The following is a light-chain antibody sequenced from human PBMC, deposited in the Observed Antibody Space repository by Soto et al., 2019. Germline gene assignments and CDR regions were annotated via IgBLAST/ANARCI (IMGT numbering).Light chain of an antibody. Sequence: DLQLTQFPSFLSASVGDRVTITCRASQGINDYLAWYQQKPGKAPKLLIYTASTLQSGVPSRFSGSGYGTEFTLAISSLQPEDFATFYCQQRHSYPITFGQGTRLEIK. CDR3: QQRHSYPIT. J-gene: IGKJ5*01. CDR2: TAS. CDR1: QGINDY. V-gene: IGKV1-9*01.